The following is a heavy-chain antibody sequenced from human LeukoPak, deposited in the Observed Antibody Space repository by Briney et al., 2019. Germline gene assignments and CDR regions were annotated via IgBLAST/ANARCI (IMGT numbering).Heavy chain of an antibody. CDR3: ARLMPKPLYYFDY. CDR2: IYPGDSDT. D-gene: IGHD2-2*01. J-gene: IGHJ4*02. Sequence: RGESLKISCKGSGYSFTSYWIGWVRQMPGKGLEWMGIIYPGDSDTRYSPSFQGQVTISADKSISTAYLQWSSLKASDTAMYHCARLMPKPLYYFDYWGQGTPVTVSS. V-gene: IGHV5-51*01. CDR1: GYSFTSYW.